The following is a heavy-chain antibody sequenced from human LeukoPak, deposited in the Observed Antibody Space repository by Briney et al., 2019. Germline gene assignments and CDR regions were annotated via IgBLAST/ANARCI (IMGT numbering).Heavy chain of an antibody. CDR2: INHSGST. J-gene: IGHJ5*02. Sequence: KPSETLSLTCAVYGGSFSGYYWSWIRQPPGKGLEWIGEINHSGSTNYNPSLKSRVTISVDTSKNQFSLKLSSVTAADTAVYYCARFGVIGTSVYNWFDPWGQGTLVTVSS. D-gene: IGHD1-7*01. CDR3: ARFGVIGTSVYNWFDP. V-gene: IGHV4-34*01. CDR1: GGSFSGYY.